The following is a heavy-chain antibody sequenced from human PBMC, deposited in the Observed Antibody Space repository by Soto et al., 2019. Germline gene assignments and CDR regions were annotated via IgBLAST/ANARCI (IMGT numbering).Heavy chain of an antibody. CDR1: GFTFSSYG. V-gene: IGHV3-30*03. CDR3: ARSWNTALVTVAFDI. Sequence: GGSLRLSCAASGFTFSSYGMHWVRQAPGKGLEWVAVISYDGSNKYYADSVKGRFTISRDNSKNTLYLQMNSLRAEDTAVYYCARSWNTALVTVAFDIWGQGTMVTVSS. CDR2: ISYDGSNK. D-gene: IGHD5-18*01. J-gene: IGHJ3*02.